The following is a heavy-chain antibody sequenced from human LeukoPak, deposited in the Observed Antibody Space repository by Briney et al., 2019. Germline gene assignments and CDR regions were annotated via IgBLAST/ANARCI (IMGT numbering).Heavy chain of an antibody. D-gene: IGHD3-10*01. CDR1: GGSISSSSYY. Sequence: SETLSLTCTVTGGSISSSSYYWGWIRQPPGKGLEWIGYIYYSGSTYYNPSLKSRVTISVDTSKNQFSLKLSSVTAADTAVYYCAREDGAYGSRGGNYWGQGTLVTVSS. J-gene: IGHJ4*02. CDR2: IYYSGST. V-gene: IGHV4-31*03. CDR3: AREDGAYGSRGGNY.